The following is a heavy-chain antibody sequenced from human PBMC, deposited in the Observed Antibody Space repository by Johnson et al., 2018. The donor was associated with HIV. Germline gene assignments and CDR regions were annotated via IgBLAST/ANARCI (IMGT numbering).Heavy chain of an antibody. D-gene: IGHD1-26*01. CDR3: ARVGATAAFDI. J-gene: IGHJ3*02. CDR2: INSDGSSP. Sequence: VQLVESGGGLVQPGGSLRLSCAASGFTFSSYWMHWVRQAPGKGLVWVSRINSDGSSPSYADSVKGRFTISRDNAKNSLYLQMNSLRAEDTAVYYCARVGATAAFDIWGQGTMVTVSS. V-gene: IGHV3-74*02. CDR1: GFTFSSYW.